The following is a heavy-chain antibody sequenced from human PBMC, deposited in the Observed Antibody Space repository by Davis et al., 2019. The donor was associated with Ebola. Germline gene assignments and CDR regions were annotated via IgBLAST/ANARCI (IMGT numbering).Heavy chain of an antibody. CDR2: IYYSGST. V-gene: IGHV4-59*01. CDR3: ARTGKRYSSGWSLDY. CDR1: GGSISSYY. Sequence: PGGSLRLSCTVSGGSISSYYWSWIRQPPGKGLEWIGYIYYSGSTNYNPSLKSRVTISVDTSKNQFSLKLSSVTAADTAVYYCARTGKRYSSGWSLDYWGQGTLVTVSS. J-gene: IGHJ4*02. D-gene: IGHD6-19*01.